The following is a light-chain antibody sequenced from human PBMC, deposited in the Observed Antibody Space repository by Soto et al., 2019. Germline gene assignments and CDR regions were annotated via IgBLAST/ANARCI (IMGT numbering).Light chain of an antibody. J-gene: IGKJ1*01. CDR2: AAS. CDR3: QQRCNWPPIT. Sequence: TEMSQSPRSLSTSVGDTVTITCRAAEIISRHLNWYQQKPGRAPKLLIYAASTLQSGVPSRFSGSGSGTDFTLTISSLEPEDFAVCYCQQRCNWPPITFGQGTKVDIK. V-gene: IGKV1-39*01. CDR1: EIISRH.